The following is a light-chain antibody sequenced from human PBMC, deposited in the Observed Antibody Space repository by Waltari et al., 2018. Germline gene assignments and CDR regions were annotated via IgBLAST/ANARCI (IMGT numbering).Light chain of an antibody. CDR2: RVS. CDR3: LQTTEYPYS. J-gene: IGKJ2*03. CDR1: QSLLHRAGSTY. V-gene: IGKV2D-29*02. Sequence: IMLTQTPFSLSVTPGEPSSISCRSSQSLLHRAGSTYLHWYLQKPGQSPRLLIFRVSNRQPGVPDRFSGSGSGTDFTLKITRVEPEDVGVYYCLQTTEYPYSFGQGTKNGDQT.